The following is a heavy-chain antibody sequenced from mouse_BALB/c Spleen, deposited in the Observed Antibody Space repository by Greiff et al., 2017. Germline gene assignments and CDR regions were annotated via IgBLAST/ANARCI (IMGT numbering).Heavy chain of an antibody. CDR2: ISSGGGST. V-gene: IGHV5-12-1*01. CDR1: GLAFSSYD. CDR3: ARPRYWFAY. J-gene: IGHJ3*01. D-gene: IGHD2-14*01. Sequence: EVKLVESGGGLVKPGGSLKLSCAASGLAFSSYDMSWVRQTPEKRLEWVAYISSGGGSTYYPDTVKGRFTISRDNAKNTLYLQMSSLKSEDTAMYYCARPRYWFAYWGQGTLVTVSA.